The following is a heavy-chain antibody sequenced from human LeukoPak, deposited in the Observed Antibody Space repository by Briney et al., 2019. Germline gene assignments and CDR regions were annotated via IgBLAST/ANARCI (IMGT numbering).Heavy chain of an antibody. CDR1: GFTFSSYS. V-gene: IGHV3-21*01. J-gene: IGHJ3*02. Sequence: GGSLRLSCAASGFTFSSYSMNWVRQAPGKGLEWVSSISSSSSYIYYAGSVKGRFTISRDNAKNSLYLQMNSLRAEDTAVYYCARVGVRAFDIWGQGTMVTVSS. CDR2: ISSSSSYI. D-gene: IGHD3-16*01. CDR3: ARVGVRAFDI.